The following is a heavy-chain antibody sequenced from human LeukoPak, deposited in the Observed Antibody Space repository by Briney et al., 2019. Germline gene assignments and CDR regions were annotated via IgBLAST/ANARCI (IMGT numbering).Heavy chain of an antibody. Sequence: HPWGSLRLSCAASGFTFSSYAMHWVRQAPGKGLEWVAVISYDGSNRYYADSVKGRFTISRDNSKNTLYLQMNSLGAEDTAVYYCAKPITMVRGGDFDSWGQGTLVTVSS. CDR2: ISYDGSNR. D-gene: IGHD3-10*01. CDR3: AKPITMVRGGDFDS. J-gene: IGHJ4*02. CDR1: GFTFSSYA. V-gene: IGHV3-30-3*02.